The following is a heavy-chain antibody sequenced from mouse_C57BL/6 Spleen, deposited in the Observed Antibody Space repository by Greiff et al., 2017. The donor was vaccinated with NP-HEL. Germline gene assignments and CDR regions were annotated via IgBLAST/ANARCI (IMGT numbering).Heavy chain of an antibody. CDR3: ARSATVVDFDD. CDR1: GYAFSSSW. V-gene: IGHV1-82*01. CDR2: IYPGDGDT. J-gene: IGHJ2*01. Sequence: QVQLKESGPELVKPGASVKISCKASGYAFSSSWMNWVKQRPGKGLEWIGRIYPGDGDTNYNGKFKGKATLTADKSSSTAYMQLSSLTSEDSAVYFCARSATVVDFDDWGQGTTLTVSS. D-gene: IGHD1-1*01.